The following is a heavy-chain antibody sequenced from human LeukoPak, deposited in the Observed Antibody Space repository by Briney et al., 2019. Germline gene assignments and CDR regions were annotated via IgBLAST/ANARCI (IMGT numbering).Heavy chain of an antibody. V-gene: IGHV3-23*01. J-gene: IGHJ4*02. CDR1: GFTFSSYA. D-gene: IGHD2-2*01. CDR3: AKIQGGGQRKDCSSTSCSFDY. Sequence: PGGSLRLSCAASGFTFSSYAMSWVRQAPGKGLEWVSAISGSGGSTYYADSVKGRVTISRDNSKNTLYLQMNSLRAEDTAVYYCAKIQGGGQRKDCSSTSCSFDYWGQGTLVTVSS. CDR2: ISGSGGST.